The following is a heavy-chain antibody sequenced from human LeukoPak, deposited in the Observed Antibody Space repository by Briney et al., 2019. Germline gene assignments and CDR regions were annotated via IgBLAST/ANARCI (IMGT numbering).Heavy chain of an antibody. CDR2: ISSNGGST. J-gene: IGHJ6*02. CDR1: GFTFSSYA. CDR3: VRGHGDYVRYYYGMDV. D-gene: IGHD4-17*01. V-gene: IGHV3-64D*06. Sequence: PGGSLRLSCSASGFTFSSYAMHWVRQAPGKGLEYVSAISSNGGSTYYADSVKGRFTISRDNSKNTLYPQMSSLRAEDTAVYYCVRGHGDYVRYYYGMDVWGQGTTVTVSS.